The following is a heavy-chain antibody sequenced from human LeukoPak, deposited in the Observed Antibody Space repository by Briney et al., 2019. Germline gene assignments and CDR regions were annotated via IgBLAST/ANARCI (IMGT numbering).Heavy chain of an antibody. CDR2: ISGGGNST. CDR3: AKARAVVVVAATNY. D-gene: IGHD2-15*01. Sequence: PGGSLRLSCAASGFTFSNYAMSWVRQAPGKGLEWVSAISGGGNSTYYADSVKGRFTISRDNSKNTLFLQMNSLRVEDTAVYYCAKARAVVVVAATNYWGQGTLVTVSS. CDR1: GFTFSNYA. J-gene: IGHJ4*02. V-gene: IGHV3-23*01.